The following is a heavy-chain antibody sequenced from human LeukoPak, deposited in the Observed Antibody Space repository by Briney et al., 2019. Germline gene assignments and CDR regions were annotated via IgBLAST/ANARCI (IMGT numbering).Heavy chain of an antibody. V-gene: IGHV3-7*04. CDR3: ASEEGDSSGYYYDFQH. Sequence: PGGSLRLSCATSGFTFSLYWMNWVRQAPGKGLEWVANIKQDGSEKYYVDSVKGRFTISRDNAKNSLYMQMNSLRAEDTAVYYCASEEGDSSGYYYDFQHWGQGTLVTVSS. J-gene: IGHJ1*01. CDR1: GFTFSLYW. D-gene: IGHD3-22*01. CDR2: IKQDGSEK.